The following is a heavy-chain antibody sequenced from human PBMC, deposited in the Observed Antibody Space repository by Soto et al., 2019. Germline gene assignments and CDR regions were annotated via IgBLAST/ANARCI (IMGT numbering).Heavy chain of an antibody. Sequence: LRLSCAASGFTFSTSSMSWVRQAPGKGLEWVSYISYSSSTIYYAHSVKGRFTISRDNAKNSLYLQMNSLGDEDTAVYYCARDYRSTIFGVVIRNYFGVDVWGQGTTVTVSS. CDR1: GFTFSTSS. CDR2: ISYSSSTI. J-gene: IGHJ6*02. D-gene: IGHD3-3*01. CDR3: ARDYRSTIFGVVIRNYFGVDV. V-gene: IGHV3-48*02.